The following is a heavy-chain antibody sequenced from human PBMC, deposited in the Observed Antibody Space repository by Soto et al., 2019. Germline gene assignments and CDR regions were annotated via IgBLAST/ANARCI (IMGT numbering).Heavy chain of an antibody. CDR3: ARGADPTSDPLRPFDY. CDR1: GYTFTGYY. CDR2: INPNSGGT. D-gene: IGHD6-6*01. J-gene: IGHJ4*02. Sequence: ASVKVSCKASGYTFTGYYMHWVRQAPGQGLEWMGWINPNSGGTNYAQKYQGWVTMTRDTSISTAYMELSRLRSDDTAVYYCARGADPTSDPLRPFDYWGQGTLVTVSS. V-gene: IGHV1-2*04.